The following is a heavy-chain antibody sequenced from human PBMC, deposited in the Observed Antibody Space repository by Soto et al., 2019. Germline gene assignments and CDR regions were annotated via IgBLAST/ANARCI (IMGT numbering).Heavy chain of an antibody. V-gene: IGHV2-26*01. D-gene: IGHD6-13*01. J-gene: IGHJ5*02. CDR3: ARRQLAVAVSPWFDP. Sequence: QVTLKESGPVLVKPTETLTLRCTVSGLSITDSEMGVSWIRQPPGQPLEWLAHIDSSGEKSYRTFLKSRLASSKDTSKSQIVLTMTNMDPADTATYYCARRQLAVAVSPWFDPWGQGSPVTVSS. CDR2: IDSSGEK. CDR1: GLSITDSEMG.